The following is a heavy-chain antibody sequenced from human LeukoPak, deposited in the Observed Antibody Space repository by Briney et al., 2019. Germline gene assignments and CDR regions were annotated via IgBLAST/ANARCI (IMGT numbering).Heavy chain of an antibody. CDR2: INHSGST. CDR1: GGSFSGYY. V-gene: IGHV4-34*01. CDR3: AKGDGGNPKYGMDV. Sequence: SETLSLTCAVYGGSFSGYYWSWIRQPPGKGLEWIGEINHSGSTNYNPSLKSRVTISVDTSKNQFSLKLSSVTAADTAVYYCAKGDGGNPKYGMDVWGQGTTVTVSS. J-gene: IGHJ6*02. D-gene: IGHD4-23*01.